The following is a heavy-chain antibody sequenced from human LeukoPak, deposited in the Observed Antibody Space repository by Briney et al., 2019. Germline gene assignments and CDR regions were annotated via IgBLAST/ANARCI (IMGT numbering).Heavy chain of an antibody. Sequence: GGSLRLSCAASGFTFSNYAMSWVRQAPGKGLEWVALISYDGSNQYSADSVKGRFTLSRDNSKNTLCLQMNSLRAEDTAVYYCARAINGYKYYYYGMDVWGQGTTVTVSS. CDR2: ISYDGSNQ. CDR1: GFTFSNYA. CDR3: ARAINGYKYYYYGMDV. D-gene: IGHD2-8*01. V-gene: IGHV3-30-3*01. J-gene: IGHJ6*02.